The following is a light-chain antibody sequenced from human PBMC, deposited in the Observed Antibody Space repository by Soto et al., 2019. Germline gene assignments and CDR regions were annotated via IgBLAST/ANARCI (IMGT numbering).Light chain of an antibody. J-gene: IGLJ2*01. CDR2: DVS. Sequence: QSVLTQPRSVSGSPGQSVTISCTGTSSDIGAYNYVSWFQQHPGKAPKLMMSDVSKPPSGVPDRFSGSKSGTTASLTISGLQGEDEADYYCCSYAGSYTLLFGGGTKLTVL. V-gene: IGLV2-11*01. CDR3: CSYAGSYTLL. CDR1: SSDIGAYNY.